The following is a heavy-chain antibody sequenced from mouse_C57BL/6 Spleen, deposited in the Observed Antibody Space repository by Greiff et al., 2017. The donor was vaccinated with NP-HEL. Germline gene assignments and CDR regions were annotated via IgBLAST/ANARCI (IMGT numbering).Heavy chain of an antibody. J-gene: IGHJ4*01. Sequence: QVQLQQPGAELVMPGASVKLSCKASGYTFTSYWMHWVKQRPGQGLEWIGEIDPSDSYTNYNQKFKGKSTLTVDKSSSTAYMQLSSLTSEDSAVYYCAILHITTVVAMDYWGQGTSVTVSS. CDR1: GYTFTSYW. CDR3: AILHITTVVAMDY. CDR2: IDPSDSYT. D-gene: IGHD1-1*01. V-gene: IGHV1-69*01.